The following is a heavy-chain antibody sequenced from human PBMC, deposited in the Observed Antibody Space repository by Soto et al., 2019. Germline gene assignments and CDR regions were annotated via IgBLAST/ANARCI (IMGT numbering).Heavy chain of an antibody. CDR3: AKDQGGTYDFWGGYFDY. D-gene: IGHD3-3*01. Sequence: GGSLRLSCAASGFTFSSYGMHWVRQAPGKGLEWVAVISYDGSNKYYADSVKGRFTISRDNSKNTLYLQMNSLRAEDTAVYYCAKDQGGTYDFWGGYFDYWGQGTLVTVSS. J-gene: IGHJ4*02. V-gene: IGHV3-30*18. CDR2: ISYDGSNK. CDR1: GFTFSSYG.